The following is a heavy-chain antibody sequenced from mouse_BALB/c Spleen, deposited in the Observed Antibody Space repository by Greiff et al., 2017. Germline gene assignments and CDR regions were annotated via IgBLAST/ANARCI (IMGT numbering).Heavy chain of an antibody. CDR3: AIYYGNSSWFAY. V-gene: IGHV14-1*02. D-gene: IGHD2-1*01. CDR1: GFNIKDYY. CDR2: IDPENGNT. J-gene: IGHJ3*01. Sequence: VQLQQSGAELVRPGALVKLSCKASGFNIKDYYMHWVKQRPEQGLEWIGWIDPENGNTIYDPKFQGKVSITADTSSNTAYLQLSSLTSEDTAVYYCAIYYGNSSWFAYWGQGTLVTVSA.